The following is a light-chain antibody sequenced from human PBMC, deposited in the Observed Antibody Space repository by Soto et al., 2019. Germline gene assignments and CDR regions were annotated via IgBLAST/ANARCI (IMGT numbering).Light chain of an antibody. V-gene: IGKV3-15*01. CDR1: QSVSRD. Sequence: EVVMTQSPATLSVSPGERAILSCRASQSVSRDLAWYQQKPGQAPRPLIYGASTRATGIPARFSGSGSGTEFTLTISSLQSEDFAVYYCQQYNNWPPLTFGGGTKVEIK. CDR3: QQYNNWPPLT. CDR2: GAS. J-gene: IGKJ4*01.